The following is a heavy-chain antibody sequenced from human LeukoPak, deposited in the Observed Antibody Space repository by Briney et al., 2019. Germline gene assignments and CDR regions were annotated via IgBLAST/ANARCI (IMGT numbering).Heavy chain of an antibody. CDR2: IIPILGIA. CDR1: GGTFSSYA. Sequence: SVKVSCKASGGTFSSYAISWVRQAPGQGLEWMGRIIPILGIANYAQKFQGRVTITADISTSTAYMELSSLRSEDTAVYYCASSSPNCSSTSCYGAFDIWGQGTMVTVSS. D-gene: IGHD2-2*01. CDR3: ASSSPNCSSTSCYGAFDI. J-gene: IGHJ3*02. V-gene: IGHV1-69*04.